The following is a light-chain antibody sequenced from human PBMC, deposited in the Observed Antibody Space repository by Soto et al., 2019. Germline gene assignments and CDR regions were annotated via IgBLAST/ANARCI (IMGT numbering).Light chain of an antibody. CDR2: DAS. Sequence: EVVLTQSAATLSLSPGERATLSCRASQSVSSYLAWYQQKPGQAPRLLMYDASTRATGIPARFSGSGSGTDFTLTISSLEPEDFAVYYCQQRSNWLSISFGQGRRLEIK. V-gene: IGKV3-11*01. CDR3: QQRSNWLSIS. CDR1: QSVSSY. J-gene: IGKJ5*01.